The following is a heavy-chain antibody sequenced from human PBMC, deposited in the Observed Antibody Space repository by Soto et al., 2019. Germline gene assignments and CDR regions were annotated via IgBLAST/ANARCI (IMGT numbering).Heavy chain of an antibody. CDR2: IIPIFGTA. CDR3: ARDRSAGVDRGFDY. CDR1: GGTFSSYA. J-gene: IGHJ4*02. Sequence: QVQLVQSGAEVKKPGSSVMVSCKASGGTFSSYAISWVRQAPGQGLEWMGGIIPIFGTANYAQKFQGRVTITADESTSTAYMELSSLRSADTAVYYRARDRSAGVDRGFDYWGQGTLVTVSS. V-gene: IGHV1-69*12. D-gene: IGHD3-10*01.